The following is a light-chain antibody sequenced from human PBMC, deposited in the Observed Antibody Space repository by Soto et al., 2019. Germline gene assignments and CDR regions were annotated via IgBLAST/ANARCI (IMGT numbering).Light chain of an antibody. J-gene: IGKJ3*01. Sequence: EIVLTQSPGTLSLSPGERATVSCRASASVSSKSLVWYQQKPCQAPRLLIYGASSRATGIPYSFSGSGSGTDCTLIISRLEPEDFAVYYCQHYGGSYTCGPGPKVDLK. CDR3: QHYGGSYT. CDR1: ASVSSKS. CDR2: GAS. V-gene: IGKV3-20*01.